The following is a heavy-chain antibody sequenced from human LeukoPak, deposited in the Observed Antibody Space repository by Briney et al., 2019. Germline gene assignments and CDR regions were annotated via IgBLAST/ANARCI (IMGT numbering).Heavy chain of an antibody. CDR2: ISYDDSNE. CDR3: ARGRTYCGGDCYSYYYYYGMDV. CDR1: GFTFSSYA. D-gene: IGHD2-21*02. Sequence: GGSLRLSCAASGFTFSSYAMYWVRQAPGKGLEWVAVISYDDSNEYFADSVKGRFTISRDNSKNTLFLQMNSLRAEDTAVYYCARGRTYCGGDCYSYYYYYGMDVWGQGTTVTVSS. J-gene: IGHJ6*02. V-gene: IGHV3-30*03.